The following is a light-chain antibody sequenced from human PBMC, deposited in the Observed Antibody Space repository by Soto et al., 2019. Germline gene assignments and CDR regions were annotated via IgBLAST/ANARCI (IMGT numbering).Light chain of an antibody. CDR2: EVS. V-gene: IGLV2-14*01. J-gene: IGLJ1*01. CDR3: ISYTSSSSSYV. Sequence: QSVLTQPASVSGSPGHSITISCTGTSSDVGGYNYVSWYHQHPGKAPKLMIYEVSNRPSGVSNRFSGSKSGNTASLTISGLQAEDEADYYCISYTSSSSSYVFGTGTKVTGL. CDR1: SSDVGGYNY.